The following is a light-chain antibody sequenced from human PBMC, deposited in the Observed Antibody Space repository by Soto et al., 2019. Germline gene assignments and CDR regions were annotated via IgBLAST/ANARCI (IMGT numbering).Light chain of an antibody. J-gene: IGKJ5*01. CDR2: FAS. Sequence: DIKMTQSPSSLSASEGDRVTITFRASQGISSYLAWYQQKPGKAPKFLIYFASSLQSGVPSRFTGSGSGIDFTLTISSLQPEDFATYYCQQFHCYPITFGQGTRLEIK. CDR3: QQFHCYPIT. V-gene: IGKV1-16*01. CDR1: QGISSY.